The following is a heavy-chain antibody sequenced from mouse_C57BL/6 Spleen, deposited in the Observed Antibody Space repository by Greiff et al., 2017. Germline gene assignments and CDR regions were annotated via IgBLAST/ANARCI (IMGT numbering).Heavy chain of an antibody. D-gene: IGHD4-1*01. CDR2: ISNGGGST. CDR3: ARRGLTGTYYAMDY. CDR1: GFTFSDYY. V-gene: IGHV5-12*01. J-gene: IGHJ4*01. Sequence: EVKVVESGGGLVQPGGSLKLSCAASGFTFSDYYMYWVRQTPEKRLEWVAYISNGGGSTYYPDTVKGRFTISRDNAKNTLYLQMSRLKSEDTAMYYCARRGLTGTYYAMDYWGQGTSVTVSS.